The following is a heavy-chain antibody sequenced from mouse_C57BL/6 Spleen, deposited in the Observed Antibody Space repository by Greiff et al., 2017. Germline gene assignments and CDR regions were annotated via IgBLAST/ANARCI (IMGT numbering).Heavy chain of an antibody. CDR3: ARAPAYYSNLYAMDY. V-gene: IGHV5-16*01. D-gene: IGHD2-5*01. CDR2: INYDGSST. CDR1: GFTFSDYY. J-gene: IGHJ4*01. Sequence: VQLKESEGGLVQPGSSMKLSCTASGFTFSDYYMAWVRQVPEKGLEWVANINYDGSSTYYLDSLKSRFIISRDNAKNILYLQMSSLKSEDTATYYCARAPAYYSNLYAMDYWGQGTSVTVSS.